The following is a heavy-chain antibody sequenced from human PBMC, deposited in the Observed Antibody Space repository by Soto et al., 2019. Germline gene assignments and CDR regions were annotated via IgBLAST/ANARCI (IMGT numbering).Heavy chain of an antibody. CDR1: GGSLANYY. D-gene: IGHD1-26*01. Sequence: PSETLSLTCTVSGGSLANYYWSWLRQPPGKGLEWIAYISDSGTSKYNPSLQSRVNLSLDTSKNQFSLKLSSVTAADTAVYFCERIGVSGNDYDYSTLGTLVTVSS. V-gene: IGHV4-59*01. CDR3: ERIGVSGNDYDY. CDR2: ISDSGTS. J-gene: IGHJ4*02.